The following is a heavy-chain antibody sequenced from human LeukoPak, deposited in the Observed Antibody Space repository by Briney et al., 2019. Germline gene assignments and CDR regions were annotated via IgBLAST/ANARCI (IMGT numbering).Heavy chain of an antibody. Sequence: GGSLRLSCAASGFTFSSYSMNWVRQAPGKGLEWVSSISSSSSYIYYADSVKGRFTISRDNAKNSLYLQMNSLRAEDTALYHCARRENQLKGNAFDIWGQGTMVTVSS. V-gene: IGHV3-21*04. J-gene: IGHJ3*02. CDR2: ISSSSSYI. CDR1: GFTFSSYS. CDR3: ARRENQLKGNAFDI. D-gene: IGHD2-2*01.